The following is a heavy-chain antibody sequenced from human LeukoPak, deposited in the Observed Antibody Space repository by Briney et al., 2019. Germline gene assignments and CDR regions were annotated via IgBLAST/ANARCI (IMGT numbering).Heavy chain of an antibody. V-gene: IGHV4-34*01. J-gene: IGHJ4*02. Sequence: SETLSLTCGVFGVSINYYYWSWLRQSPGKGLEWIGEISHTEGTRYNPSLESRVTMSVGTSANQLSLKLIFVTAADTSVYYCSRIRCGLGGSVCYNHWGLGTLVTVSS. CDR1: GVSINYYY. D-gene: IGHD3-9*01. CDR2: ISHTEGT. CDR3: SRIRCGLGGSVCYNH.